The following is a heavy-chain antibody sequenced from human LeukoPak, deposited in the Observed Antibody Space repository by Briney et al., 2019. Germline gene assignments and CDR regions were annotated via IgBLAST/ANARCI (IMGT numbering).Heavy chain of an antibody. V-gene: IGHV3-30-3*01. J-gene: IGHJ3*02. CDR3: ARDPSRIAAPRGAFDI. CDR1: GFTFSSYA. CDR2: ISYDGSNK. D-gene: IGHD6-6*01. Sequence: GGSLRLSCAASGFTFSSYAMHWVRQAPGKGLEWVAVISYDGSNKYYADSVKGRFTISRDNSKNTLYLQMNSLRAEDTAVYYCARDPSRIAAPRGAFDIWGQGTMVTVSS.